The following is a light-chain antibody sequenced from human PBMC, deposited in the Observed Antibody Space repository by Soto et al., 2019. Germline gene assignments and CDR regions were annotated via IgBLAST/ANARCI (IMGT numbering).Light chain of an antibody. CDR2: EVN. J-gene: IGLJ2*01. CDR1: SSDVGSYNL. Sequence: QPVLTQPASVSGSPGQSITISCTGTSSDVGSYNLVSWYQQHPGKAPKLMIYEVNKRPSGVSNRFSGSKSGNTASLTISGLQAEDEADYYCCSYAGSSTSRVFGGGTKLTVL. V-gene: IGLV2-23*02. CDR3: CSYAGSSTSRV.